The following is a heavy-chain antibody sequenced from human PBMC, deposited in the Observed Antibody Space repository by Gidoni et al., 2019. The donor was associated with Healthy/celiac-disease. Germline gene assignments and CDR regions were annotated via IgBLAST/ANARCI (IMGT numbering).Heavy chain of an antibody. CDR2: MNPNSGKT. D-gene: IGHD3-3*01. J-gene: IGHJ4*02. CDR1: GYTFTSYD. V-gene: IGHV1-8*01. CDR3: ARVGWDDFWSGYSLDDY. Sequence: QVQLVQSGAEVKKPGASVKVSCKASGYTFTSYDINWVRQATGQGLEWMGWMNPNSGKTGYAQKFQGRVTMTRNTSISTADMELSSLRSEDTAVYYCARVGWDDFWSGYSLDDYWGQGTLVTVSS.